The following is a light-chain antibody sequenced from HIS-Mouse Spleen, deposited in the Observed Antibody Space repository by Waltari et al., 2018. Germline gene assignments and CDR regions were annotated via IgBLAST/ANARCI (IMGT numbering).Light chain of an antibody. CDR1: SSDGGGYNY. Sequence: QSALTQPPSASGSPGQSVTISCTGTSSDGGGYNYVPWYQQHPGKAPKLMIYEVSKRPSGVPDRFSGSKSGNTASLTVSGLQAEDEADYYCSSYAGSNNLGVFGGGTKLTVL. V-gene: IGLV2-8*01. CDR2: EVS. J-gene: IGLJ2*01. CDR3: SSYAGSNNLGV.